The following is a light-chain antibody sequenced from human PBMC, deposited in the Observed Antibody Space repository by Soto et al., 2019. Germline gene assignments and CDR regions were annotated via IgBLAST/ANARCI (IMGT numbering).Light chain of an antibody. CDR3: QQYDNLPLT. CDR2: DAS. Sequence: IHRSHSPSSRSASVLDRVTITCQASQDISNYLNWYQQKPGKAPKLLIYDASNLETGVPSRFSGSGSGTDFTFTISSLQPEDIATYYCQQYDNLPLTFGGGTKVDIK. CDR1: QDISNY. J-gene: IGKJ4*01. V-gene: IGKV1-33*01.